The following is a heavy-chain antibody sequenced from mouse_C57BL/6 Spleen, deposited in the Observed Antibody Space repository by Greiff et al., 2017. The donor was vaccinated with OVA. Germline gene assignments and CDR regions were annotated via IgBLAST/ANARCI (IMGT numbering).Heavy chain of an antibody. CDR3: ARGIYYDYSGFAY. CDR1: GYTFTSYW. D-gene: IGHD2-4*01. Sequence: QVQLQQPGAELVKPGASVKMSCKASGYTFTSYWITWVKQRPGQGLEWIGDIYPGSGSTNYNEKFKSKATLTVDTSSSTAYMQLSSLTSEDSAVYYCARGIYYDYSGFAYWGQGTLVTVSA. CDR2: IYPGSGST. V-gene: IGHV1-55*01. J-gene: IGHJ3*01.